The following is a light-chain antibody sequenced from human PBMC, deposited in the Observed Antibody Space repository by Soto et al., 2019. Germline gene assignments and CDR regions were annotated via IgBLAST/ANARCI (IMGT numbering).Light chain of an antibody. CDR1: QSVSSNY. Sequence: DIVLTQSPDTLSLSPGERATLSCRASQSVSSNYLAWYQQKPGQAPRLLIYGASSLQSGVPSRFSGSGSGTDFTLTISSLQPEDVATYYCLQDYTTSYTFGQGTKLEIK. CDR2: GAS. J-gene: IGKJ2*01. CDR3: LQDYTTSYT. V-gene: IGKV3D-7*01.